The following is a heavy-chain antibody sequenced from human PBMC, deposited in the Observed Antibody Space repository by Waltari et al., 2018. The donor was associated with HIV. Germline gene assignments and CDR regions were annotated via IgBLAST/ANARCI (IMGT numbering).Heavy chain of an antibody. CDR2: IYPGDSDT. Sequence: EVQLVQSGVEVKKPGESLKISCKGSGYSFTSYWIGWVRQMPGKGLEWMGIIYPGDSDTRYSPSFQGQVTISADKSISTAYLQWSSLKASDTAMYYCARGTDKTPYDILTGGLGWFDPWGQGTLVTVSS. D-gene: IGHD3-9*01. CDR3: ARGTDKTPYDILTGGLGWFDP. V-gene: IGHV5-51*03. CDR1: GYSFTSYW. J-gene: IGHJ5*02.